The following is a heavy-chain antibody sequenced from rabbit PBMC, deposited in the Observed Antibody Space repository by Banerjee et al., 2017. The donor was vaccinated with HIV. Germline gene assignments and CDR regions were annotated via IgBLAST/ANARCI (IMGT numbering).Heavy chain of an antibody. J-gene: IGHJ3*01. CDR1: GFSFSSYW. Sequence: QEQLEESGGDLVKPEGSLTLTCTASGFSFSSYWICWVRQAPGKGLEWIGCIYAVSSGSTYYASWAKGRFTISKTSSTTVTLQMTSLTAADTATYFCAREVAYDGVFGLWGQGTLVTVS. V-gene: IGHV1S45*01. CDR3: AREVAYDGVFGL. D-gene: IGHD6-1*01. CDR2: IYAVSSGST.